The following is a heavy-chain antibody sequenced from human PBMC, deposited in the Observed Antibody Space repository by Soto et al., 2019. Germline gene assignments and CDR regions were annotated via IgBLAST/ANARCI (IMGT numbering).Heavy chain of an antibody. V-gene: IGHV3-23*01. CDR3: AKHYYDSSGYYDHYYYYYYGMDV. CDR1: GFTFSSYA. CDR2: ISGSGGST. J-gene: IGHJ6*02. D-gene: IGHD3-22*01. Sequence: PGGSLRLSCAASGFTFSSYAMSWVRQAPGEGLEWVSAISGSGGSTYYADSVKGRFTISRDNSKNTLYLQMNSLRAEDTAVYYCAKHYYDSSGYYDHYYYYYYGMDVWGQGTTVTVSS.